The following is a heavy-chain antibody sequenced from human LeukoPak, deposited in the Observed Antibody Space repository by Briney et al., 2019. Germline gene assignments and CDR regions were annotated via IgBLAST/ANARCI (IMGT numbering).Heavy chain of an antibody. CDR1: GFTFSNYW. V-gene: IGHV3-7*03. Sequence: GGSLRLSCAASGFTFSNYWMSWVRQAPGKGLEWVANIKQDGSEKYYVDSVKGRFTISRDNAKNSLYLQMNSLRAEDTAVYYCARGGWELRDAFDIWGLGTMVTVSS. CDR3: ARGGWELRDAFDI. CDR2: IKQDGSEK. J-gene: IGHJ3*02. D-gene: IGHD1-26*01.